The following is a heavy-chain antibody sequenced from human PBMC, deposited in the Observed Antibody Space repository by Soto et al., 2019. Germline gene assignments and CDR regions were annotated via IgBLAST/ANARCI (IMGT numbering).Heavy chain of an antibody. D-gene: IGHD1-7*01. Sequence: EVQLAESGGGMVQTGGSLRLSCVASGFTFSRYDMHWVLQAPGKGLEYVSSISSNGGTTYYGNSVKGIFTISRDNSKNTLYLQMGSLRAEDMAVYYCVRRVSGNYDYWGQGTLVTVSS. CDR1: GFTFSRYD. CDR2: ISSNGGTT. V-gene: IGHV3-64*01. J-gene: IGHJ4*02. CDR3: VRRVSGNYDY.